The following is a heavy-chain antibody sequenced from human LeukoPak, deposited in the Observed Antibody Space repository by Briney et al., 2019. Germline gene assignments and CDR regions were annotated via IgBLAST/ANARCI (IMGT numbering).Heavy chain of an antibody. Sequence: PGGSLRLSCAASGFTFSIYSMNWVRQAPGKGLEWVSSITSSSSHIYYADSIKGRFTISRDNAKNSLYLQMNGLRAEDTAVYYCARDLIVGSTDDAFDIWGQGTMVTVSS. CDR3: ARDLIVGSTDDAFDI. J-gene: IGHJ3*02. CDR1: GFTFSIYS. V-gene: IGHV3-21*01. D-gene: IGHD1-26*01. CDR2: ITSSSSHI.